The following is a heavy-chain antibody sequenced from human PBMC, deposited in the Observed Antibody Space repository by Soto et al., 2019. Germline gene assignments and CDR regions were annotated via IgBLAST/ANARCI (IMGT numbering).Heavy chain of an antibody. J-gene: IGHJ4*02. D-gene: IGHD4-17*01. Sequence: ESGGGVVQPGRSLRLSCAASGFTFSSYGMHWVRQAPGKGLEWVAVIWYDGRNKYYADSVKGRFTISRDNSKNTLYLQMNSLRAEDTAVYYCARERTATVVTPIPDYWGQGTLVTVSS. V-gene: IGHV3-33*01. CDR1: GFTFSSYG. CDR2: IWYDGRNK. CDR3: ARERTATVVTPIPDY.